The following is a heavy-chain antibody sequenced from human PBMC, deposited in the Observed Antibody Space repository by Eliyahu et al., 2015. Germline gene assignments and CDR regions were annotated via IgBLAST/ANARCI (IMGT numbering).Heavy chain of an antibody. CDR3: AKGGLGAAAY. D-gene: IGHD2-15*01. CDR1: XFTFSNSA. J-gene: IGHJ4*02. CDR2: ISSSGTGT. V-gene: IGHV3-23*04. Sequence: EVRLVESGGGLVQRGGSLXXSXSAXXFTFSNSAMSWVRQAPGKGLEWVSSISSSGTGTYYADSVKGRFSISRDNSKNTLYLQMNSLRAEDSAVYYCAKGGLGAAAYWGQGTLVTVSS.